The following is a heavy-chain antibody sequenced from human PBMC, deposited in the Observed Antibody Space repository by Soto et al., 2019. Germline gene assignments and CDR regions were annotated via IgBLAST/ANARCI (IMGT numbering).Heavy chain of an antibody. CDR2: ISGSGGST. CDR1: GFTFSSYA. Sequence: GGSLRLSCAASGFTFSSYAMSWVRQAPGKGLEWVSAISGSGGSTYYADSVKGRFTISRDNSKNTLNLQMNSLRAEDTAVYYCAKTAVRGYYYYYYMDVWGKGTTVTVSS. J-gene: IGHJ6*03. V-gene: IGHV3-23*01. CDR3: AKTAVRGYYYYYYMDV. D-gene: IGHD3-10*01.